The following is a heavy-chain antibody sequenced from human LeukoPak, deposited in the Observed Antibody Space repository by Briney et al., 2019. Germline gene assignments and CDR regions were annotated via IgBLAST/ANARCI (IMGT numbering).Heavy chain of an antibody. CDR3: ATDRWFDP. J-gene: IGHJ5*02. CDR1: GYTLTELS. CDR2: FDPEDGET. V-gene: IGHV1-24*01. Sequence: GASVKVSCKVSGYTLTELSMHWVRQAPGKGLEWMGGFDPEDGETIYPQKFQDRVTMTGDTSTDTAYMELSSLRSEDTAVYYCATDRWFDPWGQGTLVTVSS.